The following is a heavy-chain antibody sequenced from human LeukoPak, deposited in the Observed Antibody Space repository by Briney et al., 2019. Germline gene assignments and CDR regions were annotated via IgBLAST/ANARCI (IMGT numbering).Heavy chain of an antibody. CDR3: VWGNSEFDI. Sequence: ASVKVSCKASGYTFMSYDINWVRQATGQGLEWMGWISAYNGNTNYAQKLQGRVTMTADTSTSTAYMELRSLRSDDTAVYYCVWGNSEFDIWGQGTMVTVSS. J-gene: IGHJ3*02. CDR1: GYTFMSYD. V-gene: IGHV1-18*01. D-gene: IGHD4-4*01. CDR2: ISAYNGNT.